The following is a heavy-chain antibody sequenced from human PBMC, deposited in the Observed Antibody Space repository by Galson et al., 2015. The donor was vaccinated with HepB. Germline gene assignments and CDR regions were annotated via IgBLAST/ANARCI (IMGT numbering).Heavy chain of an antibody. Sequence: SVKVSCKASGYTFTGYYMHWVRQAPGQGLEWMGRINPNSGGTNYAQKFQGRVTMTRDTSISTAYMELSRLRSDDTVVYYCTRESFVFRSGGLTGAFDIWGQGTMVTVSS. D-gene: IGHD2-15*01. CDR1: GYTFTGYY. J-gene: IGHJ3*02. V-gene: IGHV1-2*05. CDR3: TRESFVFRSGGLTGAFDI. CDR2: INPNSGGT.